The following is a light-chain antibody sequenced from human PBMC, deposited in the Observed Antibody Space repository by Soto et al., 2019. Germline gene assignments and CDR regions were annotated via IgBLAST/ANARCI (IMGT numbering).Light chain of an antibody. V-gene: IGKV3-20*01. J-gene: IGKJ2*02. CDR3: QQYGSSPST. Sequence: EIVLMQSPGTLSLSPGERATLSCRASQSVSSSYLAWSQQKPGQAPRLLIYGASSRATGIRDRFSGSGSGTDFTLTISRLEPEDFAVYYCQQYGSSPSTFGQGTKLEIK. CDR1: QSVSSSY. CDR2: GAS.